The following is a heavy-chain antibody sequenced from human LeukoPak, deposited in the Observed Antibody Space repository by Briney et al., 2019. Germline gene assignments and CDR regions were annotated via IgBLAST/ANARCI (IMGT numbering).Heavy chain of an antibody. CDR3: ARVRTEWYIDL. D-gene: IGHD2-8*02. Sequence: PGGSLRLSCAGSGFIFNSHWMTWVRQAPGMGLEWVGNIRQDGDEKFYADSVRGRFTISRDNAKSSLYLHLNSLRAEDTAIYYCARVRTEWYIDLWGRGTLVTVSP. J-gene: IGHJ2*01. CDR1: GFIFNSHW. CDR2: IRQDGDEK. V-gene: IGHV3-7*01.